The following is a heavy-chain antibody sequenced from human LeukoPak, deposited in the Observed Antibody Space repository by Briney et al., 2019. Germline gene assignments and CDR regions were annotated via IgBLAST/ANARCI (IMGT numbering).Heavy chain of an antibody. CDR3: AKDKGYYASGSCYSY. D-gene: IGHD3-10*01. J-gene: IGHJ4*02. V-gene: IGHV3-23*01. CDR2: ISGSGDST. CDR1: GFTFSSYA. Sequence: GGSLRLSCAASGFTFSSYAMSWVRQAPGKGLEWVSVISGSGDSTYYADSVKGRFTISRDNSKNMLYLQMNSLRAEDTAVYYCAKDKGYYASGSCYSYWGQGTLITVSS.